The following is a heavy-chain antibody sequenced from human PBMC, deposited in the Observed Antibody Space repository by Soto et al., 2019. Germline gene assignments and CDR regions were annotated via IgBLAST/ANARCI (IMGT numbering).Heavy chain of an antibody. J-gene: IGHJ4*02. D-gene: IGHD7-27*01. CDR3: ARLSRTSGNWALDY. CDR1: DYSISRSYY. V-gene: IGHV4-59*01. CDR2: SYYSGGT. Sequence: SETLSLTGAVSDYSISRSYYWSWIRQPPGKGLGWIGYSYYSGGTNYNASLKSRVTISVDTSKNQSSLKVSSVTATDPAVYYCARLSRTSGNWALDYWDQGTLVTVSS.